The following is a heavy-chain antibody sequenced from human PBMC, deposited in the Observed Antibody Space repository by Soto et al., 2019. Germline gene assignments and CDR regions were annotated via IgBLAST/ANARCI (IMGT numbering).Heavy chain of an antibody. CDR3: AREQQLRDGLDYYYGMDV. J-gene: IGHJ6*02. CDR1: GFTFSSYS. V-gene: IGHV3-48*02. CDR2: ISSSSSTI. D-gene: IGHD6-13*01. Sequence: GGSLRLSCAASGFTFSSYSMNWVRQAPGKGLEWVSYISSSSSTIYYADSVKGRFTISRDNAKNSLYLQMNSLRDEDTAVYYWAREQQLRDGLDYYYGMDVWGQGTTVTVSS.